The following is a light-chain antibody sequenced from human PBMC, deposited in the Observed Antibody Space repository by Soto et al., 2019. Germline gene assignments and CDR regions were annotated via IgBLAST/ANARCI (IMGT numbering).Light chain of an antibody. Sequence: DIQMTQSPSTLSASVGDGVTITCRASQSISTWLAWYQQKPGKAPKLLIYDASSLQSGVPSRFSGSASGTEFTLTISSLQPDDFATYYCQQFNTSPWTFGQGTKVDIK. CDR3: QQFNTSPWT. V-gene: IGKV1-5*01. J-gene: IGKJ1*01. CDR1: QSISTW. CDR2: DAS.